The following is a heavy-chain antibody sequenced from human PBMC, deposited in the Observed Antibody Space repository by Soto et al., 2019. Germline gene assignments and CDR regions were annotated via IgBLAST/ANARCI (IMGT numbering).Heavy chain of an antibody. V-gene: IGHV4-39*01. CDR1: GGSISSSSYY. Sequence: QLQLQESGPGLVKPSETLSLTCTVSGGSISSSSYYWGWIRQPPGKGLEWIGSIYYSGSTYYNPSLKSRVTISVDTSKNQFSLKLSSVTAADTAVYYCARHGAMGYSYGVDYWGQGTLVTVSS. J-gene: IGHJ4*02. D-gene: IGHD5-18*01. CDR2: IYYSGST. CDR3: ARHGAMGYSYGVDY.